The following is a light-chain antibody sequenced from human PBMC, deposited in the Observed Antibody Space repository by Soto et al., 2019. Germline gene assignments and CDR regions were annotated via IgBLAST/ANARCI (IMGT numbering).Light chain of an antibody. J-gene: IGKJ1*01. CDR1: QSIRSW. CDR2: EAS. Sequence: DIQITPSPTTLPPYFFDTVTVTCRASQSIRSWLTWYQEKPGKAPKLLIYEASLLETGVPSRFSGSGSGTEFTLTISSLQTDDFGTYYCQQYNSHPWTFGQGTKVDI. CDR3: QQYNSHPWT. V-gene: IGKV1-5*03.